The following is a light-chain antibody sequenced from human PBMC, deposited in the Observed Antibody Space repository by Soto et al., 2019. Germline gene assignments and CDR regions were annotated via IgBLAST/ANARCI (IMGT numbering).Light chain of an antibody. J-gene: IGLJ3*02. Sequence: QSVLTQPPSVSGAAGQRVTISCTGSSSNIGAGFDVSWYQQLPGTAPELLIFGDSNRPSGVTARFSGSKSGASASLAISGLQAEDEADYYCQSYDSSLSGSVFGGGTKLTVL. CDR1: SSNIGAGFD. CDR3: QSYDSSLSGSV. V-gene: IGLV1-40*01. CDR2: GDS.